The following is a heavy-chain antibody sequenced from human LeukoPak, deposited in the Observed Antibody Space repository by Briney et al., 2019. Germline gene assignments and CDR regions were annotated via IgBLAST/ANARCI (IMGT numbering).Heavy chain of an antibody. J-gene: IGHJ4*02. Sequence: GGSLRLSCAASGFTFSKYWMLWVRQAPGKGLESVSRINTDGTVTTYADSLKGRFTVSRDNADNTMFLQMNSVRDEDTAVYYCATKQWLAPPPDSWGQGTPVTVSS. CDR1: GFTFSKYW. CDR3: ATKQWLAPPPDS. CDR2: INTDGTVT. V-gene: IGHV3-74*01. D-gene: IGHD6-19*01.